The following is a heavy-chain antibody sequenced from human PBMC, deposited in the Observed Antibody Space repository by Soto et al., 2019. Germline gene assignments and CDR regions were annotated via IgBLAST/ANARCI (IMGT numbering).Heavy chain of an antibody. V-gene: IGHV4-4*02. J-gene: IGHJ6*02. CDR2: IYHSWST. Sequence: SVTLSLTRAIRGGYIGSSYCLSSFPQPPGKGLEWNGEIYHSWSTNSNTSLKSRFTISVDKSKNQFSLKVTSVTAADTALYYCARVSGSYYYGTDVWGQGTTVTVS. CDR3: ARVSGSYYYGTDV. CDR1: GGYIGSSYC.